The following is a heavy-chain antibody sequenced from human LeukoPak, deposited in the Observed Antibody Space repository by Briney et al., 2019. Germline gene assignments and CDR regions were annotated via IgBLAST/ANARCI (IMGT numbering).Heavy chain of an antibody. V-gene: IGHV5-51*01. D-gene: IGHD3-22*01. CDR3: ARCYYDSSGYYYGGLGAFDI. CDR1: GYSFTSYW. Sequence: GESLKISCKGSGYSFTSYWICWVRHMPGKGLEWMGIIYPGDSDTRYSPSFQGQVTISADKSISTAYLQWNSLKASDTAMYYCARCYYDSSGYYYGGLGAFDIWGQGTMVTVSS. J-gene: IGHJ3*02. CDR2: IYPGDSDT.